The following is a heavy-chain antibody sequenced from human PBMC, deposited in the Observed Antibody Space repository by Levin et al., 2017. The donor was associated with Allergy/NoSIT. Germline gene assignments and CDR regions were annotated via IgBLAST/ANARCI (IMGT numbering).Heavy chain of an antibody. CDR2: VSASGGST. V-gene: IGHV3-23*01. J-gene: IGHJ4*02. Sequence: GESLKISCVASGFTFTRYAMTWVRQAPGKGLEWVSSVSASGGSTYYADSVEGRFTISKENSKNTLHLQMNNLRAEDTATSYCATQTGLDYWGQGTLVTVSS. CDR3: ATQTGLDY. D-gene: IGHD1-1*01. CDR1: GFTFTRYA.